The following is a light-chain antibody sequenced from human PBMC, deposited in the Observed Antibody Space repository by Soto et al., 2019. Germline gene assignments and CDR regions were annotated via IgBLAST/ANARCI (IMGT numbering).Light chain of an antibody. Sequence: DIQMTQSPSSLSASVGDRVTITCRASQSISSYLNWYQQKPGKAPKLLIYAASSLQSGVPSRFSGSGSGTDFTPTISSLQPEDFATYYCQQSYSTPYTSGHGTKLEIK. J-gene: IGKJ2*01. CDR2: AAS. V-gene: IGKV1-39*01. CDR1: QSISSY. CDR3: QQSYSTPYT.